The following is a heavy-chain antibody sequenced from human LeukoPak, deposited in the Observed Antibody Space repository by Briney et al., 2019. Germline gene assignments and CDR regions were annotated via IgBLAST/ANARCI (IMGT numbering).Heavy chain of an antibody. Sequence: GGSVRLTCAASGFTFSSYWMHWVRQAPGKGLVWVSRINSNGSSTSYADSVKGRFTISRDNAKNTLYLQMNSLRAEDTAVYYCAREQQLAPDTVDPWGQGTLVTVSS. D-gene: IGHD6-13*01. J-gene: IGHJ5*02. CDR1: GFTFSSYW. CDR3: AREQQLAPDTVDP. CDR2: INSNGSST. V-gene: IGHV3-74*01.